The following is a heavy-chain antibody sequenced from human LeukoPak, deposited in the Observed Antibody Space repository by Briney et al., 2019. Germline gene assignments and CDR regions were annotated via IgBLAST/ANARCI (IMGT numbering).Heavy chain of an antibody. CDR2: ISSSGSSI. J-gene: IGHJ4*02. D-gene: IGHD6-19*01. Sequence: GGSLRLSCAASGFTFSSYEMNWIRQAPGKGLEWVSYISSSGSSIYYADSVKGRFTISRDNAKNSLYLQMNSLRAEDTAVYYCARDWYSRGLFDSWGQGTLVTVSS. CDR1: GFTFSSYE. CDR3: ARDWYSRGLFDS. V-gene: IGHV3-48*03.